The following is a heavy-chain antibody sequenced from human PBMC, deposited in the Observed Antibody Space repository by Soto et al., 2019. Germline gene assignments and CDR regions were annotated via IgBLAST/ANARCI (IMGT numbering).Heavy chain of an antibody. J-gene: IGHJ4*02. V-gene: IGHV4-31*03. CDR1: GGSISSGGYY. CDR3: ARGVVATRSYYFDY. D-gene: IGHD5-12*01. CDR2: IYYSGST. Sequence: SETLSLTCTVSGGSISSGGYYWSWIRQHPGKGLEWIGYIYYSGSTYYNPSLKSRVTISVDTSKNQFSLKLSSVTAADTAVYYCARGVVATRSYYFDYWGQGTLVTVSS.